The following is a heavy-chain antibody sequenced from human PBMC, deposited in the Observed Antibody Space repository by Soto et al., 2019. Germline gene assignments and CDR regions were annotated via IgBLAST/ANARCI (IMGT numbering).Heavy chain of an antibody. J-gene: IGHJ4*02. CDR3: TTGYSYGPYYFDY. D-gene: IGHD5-18*01. Sequence: GGSLRLSCAASGFTFSNAWMNWVRQAPGKGLEWVGRIKSKPDGGTTDYAAPVKGRFTISIDDSKNTLYLQMNSLKTEDTAVYYCTTGYSYGPYYFDYWGQGTLVTVSS. CDR2: IKSKPDGGTT. CDR1: GFTFSNAW. V-gene: IGHV3-15*07.